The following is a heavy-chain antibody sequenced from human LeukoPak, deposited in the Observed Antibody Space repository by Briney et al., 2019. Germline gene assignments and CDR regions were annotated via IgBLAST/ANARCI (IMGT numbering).Heavy chain of an antibody. J-gene: IGHJ4*02. CDR1: GYTFTSYG. Sequence: ASVKVSCKASGYTFTSYGISWVRQAPGQGLEWMGWISAYNGNTNYAQKLQGRVTMTTDTSTSTAYMELRSLRSDDTAVYYCARDYYGSGSSYRCPRFDYWGQGTLVTVSS. CDR2: ISAYNGNT. V-gene: IGHV1-18*01. CDR3: ARDYYGSGSSYRCPRFDY. D-gene: IGHD3-10*01.